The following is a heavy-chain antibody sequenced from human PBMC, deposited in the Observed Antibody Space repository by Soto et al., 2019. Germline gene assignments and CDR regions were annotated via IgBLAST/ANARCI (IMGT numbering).Heavy chain of an antibody. CDR2: IRQDGSKR. V-gene: IGHV3-7*05. CDR1: GFTFSTYW. J-gene: IGHJ4*02. CDR3: ANLQVKIDYDFWSGYFTEYYFDY. D-gene: IGHD3-3*01. Sequence: GGSLRLSCGASGFTFSTYWMSWVRQAPGKGLKWGSTIRQDGSKRHYVDSGKGRFTISRDNSKNTLYLQMNSLRAEDTAVYYCANLQVKIDYDFWSGYFTEYYFDYWGQGTLVTVSS.